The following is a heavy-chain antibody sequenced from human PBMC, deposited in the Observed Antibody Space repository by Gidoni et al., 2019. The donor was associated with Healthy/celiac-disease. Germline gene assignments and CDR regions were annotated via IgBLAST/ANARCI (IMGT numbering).Heavy chain of an antibody. CDR3: AREDSSGYYCDY. D-gene: IGHD3-22*01. CDR1: GFTFSSYA. V-gene: IGHV3-30*04. CDR2: ISYDGSNK. J-gene: IGHJ4*02. Sequence: QVQLVESGGGVVQPGRSLSLSCAASGFTFSSYAMHWVRQAPGKGLEWVAVISYDGSNKYYADSVKGRFTISRDNSKNTLYLQMNSLRAEDTAVYYCAREDSSGYYCDYWGQGTLVTVSS.